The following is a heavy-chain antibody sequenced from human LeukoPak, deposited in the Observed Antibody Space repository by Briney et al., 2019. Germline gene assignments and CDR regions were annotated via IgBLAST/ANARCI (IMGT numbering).Heavy chain of an antibody. V-gene: IGHV1-2*02. CDR2: INPNTGGT. CDR3: ARVGFTTSWSNFDY. Sequence: ASVKVSCKASGYTFTGYYTHWVRQAPGQGLEWMGWINPNTGGTNYAQKFQGRVTMTRDTSISTAYMELSSLRSDDTAMYYCARVGFTTSWSNFDYWGQGTLVTVSS. CDR1: GYTFTGYY. D-gene: IGHD6-13*01. J-gene: IGHJ4*02.